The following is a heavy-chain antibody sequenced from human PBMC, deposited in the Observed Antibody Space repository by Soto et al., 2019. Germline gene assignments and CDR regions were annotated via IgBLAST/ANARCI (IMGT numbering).Heavy chain of an antibody. Sequence: SVIVSCKASGGTFSSYAISWVRQAPGQGLEWMGGIIPIFGTANYAQKFQGRVTITADESTSTAYMELSSLRSEDTAVYYCARNNGSPNYYYYYGMDVWGQGTTVTVAS. CDR1: GGTFSSYA. D-gene: IGHD2-8*01. V-gene: IGHV1-69*13. CDR3: ARNNGSPNYYYYYGMDV. CDR2: IIPIFGTA. J-gene: IGHJ6*02.